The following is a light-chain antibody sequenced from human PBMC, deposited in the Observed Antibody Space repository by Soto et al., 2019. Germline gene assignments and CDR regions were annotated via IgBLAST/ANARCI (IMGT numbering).Light chain of an antibody. CDR1: SSYIGGYNF. J-gene: IGLJ2*01. Sequence: QSVLTQPASMSGSPCQSITISCTGTSSYIGGYNFVSWYQRHPGKGPKLLIFDVNFRPSGVSNRFSGSKSENTASLTISGLQPEDEADYYCSSYTTADTVIFGGGTKVTVL. V-gene: IGLV2-14*03. CDR3: SSYTTADTVI. CDR2: DVN.